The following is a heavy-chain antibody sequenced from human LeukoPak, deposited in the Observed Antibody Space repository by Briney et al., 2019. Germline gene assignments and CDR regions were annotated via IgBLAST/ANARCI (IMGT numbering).Heavy chain of an antibody. Sequence: GGSLRLSCAASGFTFSSYAMHWVRQAPGKGLKWVAVTSFDGSDNYYADSVKGRFTISRDNSKNTLYLQMNSLRAEDTAVYYCARDGYYYGSGSYYKVDFDYWGQGTLVTVSS. V-gene: IGHV3-30*04. CDR2: TSFDGSDN. CDR3: ARDGYYYGSGSYYKVDFDY. CDR1: GFTFSSYA. D-gene: IGHD3-10*01. J-gene: IGHJ4*02.